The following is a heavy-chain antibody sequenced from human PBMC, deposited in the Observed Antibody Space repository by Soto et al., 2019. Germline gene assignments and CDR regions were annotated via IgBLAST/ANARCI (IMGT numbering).Heavy chain of an antibody. V-gene: IGHV3-74*01. CDR1: GFTFSYYW. D-gene: IGHD3-22*01. J-gene: IGHJ4*02. CDR3: AREIYDDYDSSGFDH. Sequence: PGGSLRLSCAASGFTFSYYWMHWVRQAPGQGLVWVSRIHSDGSSTTYADSVKGRFTISRDNAKNTLSLQMNSLRAEDTAVYYCAREIYDDYDSSGFDHWGQGTLVTVSS. CDR2: IHSDGSST.